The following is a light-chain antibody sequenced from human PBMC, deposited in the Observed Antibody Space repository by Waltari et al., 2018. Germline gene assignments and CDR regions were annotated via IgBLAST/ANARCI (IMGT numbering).Light chain of an antibody. CDR2: ESN. Sequence: QSVLTQPPSVSAAPGQKVTISCSGNSSNIGTNYVTCYQQFPGTAPKLLIYESNKRPSGIPDRFSGSDSGTSATLGITGLQTGDEADYYCGAWDSSLSAGVFGGGTKLTVL. CDR1: SSNIGTNY. V-gene: IGLV1-51*01. CDR3: GAWDSSLSAGV. J-gene: IGLJ2*01.